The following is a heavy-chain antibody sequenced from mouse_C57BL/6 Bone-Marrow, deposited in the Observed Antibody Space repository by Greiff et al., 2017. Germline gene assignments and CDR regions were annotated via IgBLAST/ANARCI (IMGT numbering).Heavy chain of an antibody. CDR2: ISDGGSYT. D-gene: IGHD1-1*01. J-gene: IGHJ1*03. V-gene: IGHV5-4*03. CDR3: ARYYYGSSRWYFDV. Sequence: EVKVVESGGGLAKPGGSLKLSCAASGFTFSSYAMSWVRQTPEKRLEWVATISDGGSYTYYPDNVKGRFTISRDNAKNNLYLQMSHLKSEDTAMYYCARYYYGSSRWYFDVWGTGTTVTVSS. CDR1: GFTFSSYA.